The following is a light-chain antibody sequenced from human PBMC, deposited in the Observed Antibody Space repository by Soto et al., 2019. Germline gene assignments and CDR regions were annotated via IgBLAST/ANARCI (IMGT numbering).Light chain of an antibody. J-gene: IGKJ5*01. CDR2: LVS. CDR1: QSLLHSNGYNY. V-gene: IGKV2-28*01. Sequence: EIVLTQSPLSLPVTPGEPASISCRSSQSLLHSNGYNYVDWYLQKPGQSPQLLIYLVSNRASGVPDRFSGRGSGTDFTLKITRVEAEDVGLYYCMQALQTPLTFGQGTRLEIK. CDR3: MQALQTPLT.